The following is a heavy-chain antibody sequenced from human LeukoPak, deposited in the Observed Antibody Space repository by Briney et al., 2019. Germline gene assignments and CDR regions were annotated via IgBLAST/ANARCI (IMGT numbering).Heavy chain of an antibody. Sequence: ASVKVSCKASGYTFTSYGISWVRQAPGQGLEWMGWISAYNGNTNYAQKLQGRVTMTTDTSTSTAYMALRSLRSDDTAVYYCARDRKSRGYRDYWGQGTLVTVSS. V-gene: IGHV1-18*01. D-gene: IGHD2-2*01. CDR2: ISAYNGNT. CDR1: GYTFTSYG. CDR3: ARDRKSRGYRDY. J-gene: IGHJ4*02.